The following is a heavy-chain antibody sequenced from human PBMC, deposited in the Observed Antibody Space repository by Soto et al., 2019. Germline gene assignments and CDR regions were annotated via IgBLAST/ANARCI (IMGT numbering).Heavy chain of an antibody. Sequence: QVQLQESGPGLVKPSQTLSLTCTVSGGSISSGDYYWSWIRQPPGKGLEWIGYIYYSGSTYYNPSLKSRVTISVDTSKNQFSLKLSSVTAADTAVYYCARTTDYYDSSGYIDYWGQGTLVTVSS. CDR3: ARTTDYYDSSGYIDY. J-gene: IGHJ4*02. V-gene: IGHV4-30-4*01. CDR1: GGSISSGDYY. D-gene: IGHD3-22*01. CDR2: IYYSGST.